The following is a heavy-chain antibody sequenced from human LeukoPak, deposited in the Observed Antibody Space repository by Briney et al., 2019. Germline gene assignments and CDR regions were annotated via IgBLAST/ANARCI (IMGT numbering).Heavy chain of an antibody. CDR3: AREIYAGVTVLNY. CDR2: ISSSGSTI. J-gene: IGHJ4*02. CDR1: GFSLSIAW. V-gene: IGHV3-11*04. Sequence: GGSLRLSCAASGFSLSIAWMSWVRQAPGKGLEWVSYISSSGSTIYYADSVKGRFTISRDNAKNSLYLQMNSLRAEDTAVYYCAREIYAGVTVLNYWGQGTLVTVSS. D-gene: IGHD3-16*02.